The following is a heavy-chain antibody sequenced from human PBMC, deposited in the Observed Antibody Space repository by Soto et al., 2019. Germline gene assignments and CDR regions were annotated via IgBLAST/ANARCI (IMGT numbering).Heavy chain of an antibody. Sequence: NPSDTLSRTVIVAGGSISSYCWSWIRQPPGKGLEWIGYIYYSGSTNYNPSLKSRVTISVDASKNQFSLKLDSMTAADTAVYYCARLPVDAFDIWGQGTMVT. CDR2: IYYSGST. J-gene: IGHJ3*02. CDR3: ARLPVDAFDI. V-gene: IGHV4-59*08. D-gene: IGHD4-4*01. CDR1: GGSISSYC.